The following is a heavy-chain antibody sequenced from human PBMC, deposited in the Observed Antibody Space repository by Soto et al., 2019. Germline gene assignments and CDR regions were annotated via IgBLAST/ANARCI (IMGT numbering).Heavy chain of an antibody. CDR1: GFSLSTGGVG. CDR2: IYWDDDK. J-gene: IGHJ6*02. Sequence: QITLMESGPTLVKPTQTLTLTCTFSGFSLSTGGVGVGWIRQPPGKALEWLALIYWDDDKRYSPSLRSRLTITKATSKHQVVLTMTNMDPVDTATYYCTHSRCGGDCLQSYSSHYYYGMDVWGQGTTVTVSS. CDR3: THSRCGGDCLQSYSSHYYYGMDV. V-gene: IGHV2-5*02. D-gene: IGHD2-21*02.